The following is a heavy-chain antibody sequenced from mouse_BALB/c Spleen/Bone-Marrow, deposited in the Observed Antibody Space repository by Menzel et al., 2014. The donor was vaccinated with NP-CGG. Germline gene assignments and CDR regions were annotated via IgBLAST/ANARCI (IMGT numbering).Heavy chain of an antibody. CDR2: ISSGSSTI. J-gene: IGHJ4*01. CDR3: ARGNYGFSFYYAMDY. Sequence: EVKLVESGGGLVQPGGSRKLSCAASGFTFSSFGMHWVRQAPEKGLEWVAYISSGSSTIYYADTVKGRFTISRDNPKNTVFLQMTSLRSEDTAMYYCARGNYGFSFYYAMDYWGQGTSVTVSS. D-gene: IGHD1-1*01. V-gene: IGHV5-17*02. CDR1: GFTFSSFG.